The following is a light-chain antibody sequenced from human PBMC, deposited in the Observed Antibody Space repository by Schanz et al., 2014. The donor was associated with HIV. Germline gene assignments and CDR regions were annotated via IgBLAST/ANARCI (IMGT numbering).Light chain of an antibody. Sequence: ETVLTQSLGSLSLSPGERATLSCRASQSLGGSQLAWYQHKPGQAPRLLIYGASNRATGIPDKFSGSGSGTDFTLTISRLEPEDFAVYYCQQYSSSSYTFGHGTKLEMK. CDR2: GAS. J-gene: IGKJ2*01. V-gene: IGKV3-20*01. CDR1: QSLGGSQ. CDR3: QQYSSSSYT.